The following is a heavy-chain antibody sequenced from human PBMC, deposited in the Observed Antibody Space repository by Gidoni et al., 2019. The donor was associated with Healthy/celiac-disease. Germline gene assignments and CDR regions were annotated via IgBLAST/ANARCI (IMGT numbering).Heavy chain of an antibody. V-gene: IGHV3-7*03. D-gene: IGHD5-12*01. CDR3: ARDGFVYSGFEGFFLDV. CDR2: IKQDGGEK. CDR1: GFLFEHFW. J-gene: IGHJ6*04. Sequence: EVPLVESGGGLVQPGGSLRLSCVASGFLFEHFWMNWVRRAPGKGLEWVANIKQDGGEKNFGDSVKGRFTIARDNAKTSLFLQMNSLRAEDTGVYYCARDGFVYSGFEGFFLDVWGKGTTVTVSS.